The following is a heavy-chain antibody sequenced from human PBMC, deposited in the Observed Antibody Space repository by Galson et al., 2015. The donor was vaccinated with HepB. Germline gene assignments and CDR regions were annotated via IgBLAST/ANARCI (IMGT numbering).Heavy chain of an antibody. D-gene: IGHD2/OR15-2a*01. CDR3: ARTFQYVKHLDY. CDR1: GYAFSSSA. CDR2: ISIYNGNT. J-gene: IGHJ4*02. Sequence: SVKVSCKASGYAFSSSAVTWVRQAPGQGLEWVGWISIYNGNTDSAQKFQGRVTMTSDTSTNTAYMELRSLRSDDTAVYYCARTFQYVKHLDYWGQGTLVTVSS. V-gene: IGHV1-18*01.